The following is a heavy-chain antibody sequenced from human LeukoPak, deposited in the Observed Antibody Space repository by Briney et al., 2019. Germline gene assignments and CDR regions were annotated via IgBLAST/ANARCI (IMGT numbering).Heavy chain of an antibody. CDR2: IYSGGST. CDR1: GLTVSSNY. V-gene: IGHV3-66*01. CDR3: ARDGTHDAFDI. D-gene: IGHD1/OR15-1a*01. Sequence: GGSLRLSCAASGLTVSSNYMSWVRQAPGKGLEWVSVIYSGGSTYYADSVKGRFTISRDNSKNTLYLQMNSPRAEDTAVYYCARDGTHDAFDIWGQGTMVTVSS. J-gene: IGHJ3*02.